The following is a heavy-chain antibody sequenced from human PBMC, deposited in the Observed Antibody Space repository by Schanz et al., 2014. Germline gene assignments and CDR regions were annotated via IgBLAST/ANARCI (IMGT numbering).Heavy chain of an antibody. CDR3: AKELNRRGGQTNFYYYYGMDV. V-gene: IGHV3-30-3*01. J-gene: IGHJ6*02. CDR2: MSYDGSNK. D-gene: IGHD5-12*01. CDR1: GFTFSSYA. Sequence: QGQLVESGGGVVQPGRSLRLSCAASGFTFSSYAMHWVRQAPGKGLEWVAVMSYDGSNKYYADSVKGRFTISRDTPKNTLDLQMNSLRAEDTAVYYCAKELNRRGGQTNFYYYYGMDVWGQGTTVTGSS.